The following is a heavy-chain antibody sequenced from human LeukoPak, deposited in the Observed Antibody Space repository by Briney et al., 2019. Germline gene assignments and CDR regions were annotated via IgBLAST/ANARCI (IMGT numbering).Heavy chain of an antibody. CDR3: ARAVVPAAQNSGFDY. V-gene: IGHV1-69*13. CDR1: GGTFSSYA. J-gene: IGHJ4*02. Sequence: SVKVSCKASGGTFSSYAISWVRQAPGQGLEWMGGIIPIFGTANDAQKFQGRATITADESTSTAYMELSSLRSEDTAVYYCARAVVPAAQNSGFDYWGQGTLVTVSS. D-gene: IGHD2-2*01. CDR2: IIPIFGTA.